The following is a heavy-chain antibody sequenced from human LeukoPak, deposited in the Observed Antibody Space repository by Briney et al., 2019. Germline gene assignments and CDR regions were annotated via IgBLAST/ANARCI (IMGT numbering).Heavy chain of an antibody. CDR3: ARDREEDGYNNY. D-gene: IGHD5-24*01. J-gene: IGHJ4*02. Sequence: GASVKVSCKASGGTFSSYAISWVRQAPGQGLEWMGRIIPILGIANYAQKFQGRVTITADKSTSTAYMELSSLRSEDTAVYYCARDREEDGYNNYWGQGTLVTVSS. CDR1: GGTFSSYA. CDR2: IIPILGIA. V-gene: IGHV1-69*04.